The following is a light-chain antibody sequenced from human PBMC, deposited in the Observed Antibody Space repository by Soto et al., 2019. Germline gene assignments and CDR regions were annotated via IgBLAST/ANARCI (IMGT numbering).Light chain of an antibody. V-gene: IGKV2-30*02. CDR3: LQGTHSIT. CDR1: QGLVHSDGNTY. CDR2: RVS. J-gene: IGKJ3*01. Sequence: DVVLTQSPLSLPVTIGQPASISCRSSQGLVHSDGNTYLNWFHQRPGQSPRRLLYRVSNRDSGVPDRFRDSESGTDFTLKITRVEAEDVGVDYCLQGTHSITFGPGTTVDI.